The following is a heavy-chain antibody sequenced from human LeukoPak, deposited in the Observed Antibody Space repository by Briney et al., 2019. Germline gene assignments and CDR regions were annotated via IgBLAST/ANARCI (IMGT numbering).Heavy chain of an antibody. D-gene: IGHD2-2*01. CDR1: GFTFSSYA. V-gene: IGHV3-23*01. CDR2: ISGGVENR. J-gene: IGHJ4*02. CDR3: AKSFRSTSLDY. Sequence: GGSLRLSCAASGFTFSSYALSWVRQAPGKGLEWVSSISGGVENRYYADSVKGRFIISRDDSKNTFYLQMNSLRAEDTAVYYCAKSFRSTSLDYWGQGTLVTVSS.